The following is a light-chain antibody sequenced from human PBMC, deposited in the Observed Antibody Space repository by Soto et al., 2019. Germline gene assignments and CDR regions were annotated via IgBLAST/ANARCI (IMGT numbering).Light chain of an antibody. CDR2: EVS. CDR1: SSDVGGYNL. Sequence: QSALTQPASVSGSPGQSITISCTGTSSDVGGYNLVSWHQQHPGKAPKLMIYEVSKRPSGVSNRFSGSKSGNTASLTISGLQAEDEADYYCSSYAGSSTFVVFGGGTKLTV. J-gene: IGLJ2*01. CDR3: SSYAGSSTFVV. V-gene: IGLV2-23*02.